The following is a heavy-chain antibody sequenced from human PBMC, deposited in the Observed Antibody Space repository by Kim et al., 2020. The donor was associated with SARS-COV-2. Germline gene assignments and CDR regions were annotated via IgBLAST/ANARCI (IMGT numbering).Heavy chain of an antibody. CDR2: IYYSGST. J-gene: IGHJ6*03. V-gene: IGHV4-39*01. Sequence: SETLSLTCTVSGGSISDSSYYWGWIRQPPGKGLEWIGTIYYSGSTYHNPSLKSRVTISVDTSKNQFSLKLSSVTAADTAVYYCARHSTGTTNYYFYYMDVWGNGTTVTVSS. CDR3: ARHSTGTTNYYFYYMDV. CDR1: GGSISDSSYY. D-gene: IGHD1-1*01.